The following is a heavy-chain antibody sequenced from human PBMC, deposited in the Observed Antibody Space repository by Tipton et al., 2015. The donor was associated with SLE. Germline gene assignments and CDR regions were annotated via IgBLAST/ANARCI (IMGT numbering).Heavy chain of an antibody. CDR1: GFTFSSYS. J-gene: IGHJ4*02. Sequence: SLRLSCAASGFTFSSYSMNWVRQAPGKGLEWVSSISSSSSYIYYADSVKGRFTISRDNARNSLYLQMNSLRAEDTAVYYCARDRPGLLWFGSYFDYWGQGTLVTVSS. CDR2: ISSSSSYI. V-gene: IGHV3-21*01. CDR3: ARDRPGLLWFGSYFDY. D-gene: IGHD3-10*01.